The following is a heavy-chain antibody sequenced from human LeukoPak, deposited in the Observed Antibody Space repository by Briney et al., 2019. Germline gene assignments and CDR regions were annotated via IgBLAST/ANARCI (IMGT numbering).Heavy chain of an antibody. D-gene: IGHD6-13*01. CDR2: ISYDGSNK. Sequence: GSSLRLSCAASGFTFSSYGMHWVRQASGKALEWVAVISYDGSNKYYADSVKGRFTISRDNSKSTLYLQMNSLRAEDTAVYYCAKDLWQQLVIGLSPNAYWGQGTLVTVSS. CDR1: GFTFSSYG. V-gene: IGHV3-30*18. CDR3: AKDLWQQLVIGLSPNAY. J-gene: IGHJ4*02.